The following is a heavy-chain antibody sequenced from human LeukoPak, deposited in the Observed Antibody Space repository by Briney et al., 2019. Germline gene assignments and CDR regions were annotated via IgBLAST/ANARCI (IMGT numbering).Heavy chain of an antibody. CDR3: ATENFITGGLGRFSNRCYFDY. CDR1: GYSISSGYY. V-gene: IGHV4-38-2*02. Sequence: SETLSLTCTVSGYSISSGYYWGWIRQPPGKGLEWIGSIYHSGSTYYNPSLKSRVTISVDTSKNQFSLKLSSVTAADTAVYYCATENFITGGLGRFSNRCYFDYWGQGTLVTVSS. J-gene: IGHJ4*02. CDR2: IYHSGST. D-gene: IGHD1-20*01.